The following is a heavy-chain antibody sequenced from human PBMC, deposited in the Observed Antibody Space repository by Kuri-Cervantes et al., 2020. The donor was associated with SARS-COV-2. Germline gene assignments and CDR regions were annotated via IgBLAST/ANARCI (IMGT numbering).Heavy chain of an antibody. CDR2: ITPFNGNT. J-gene: IGHJ3*02. V-gene: IGHV1-45*02. D-gene: IGHD4/OR15-4a*01. CDR1: GDTFTYRF. Sequence: SVKVSCKASGDTFTYRFLHWVRQAPGQAPEWMGWITPFNGNTKYAQKFQDRVTITRDRSMNTAYMELSSLRSEVTAMYYCARSGPGAISREDGALDIWGQGTMVTVSS. CDR3: ARSGPGAISREDGALDI.